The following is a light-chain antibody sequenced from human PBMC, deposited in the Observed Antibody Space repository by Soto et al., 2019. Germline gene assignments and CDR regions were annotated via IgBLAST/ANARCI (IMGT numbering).Light chain of an antibody. J-gene: IGKJ4*01. V-gene: IGKV3-20*01. CDR3: QQYESSPTT. Sequence: EIVLTQSPGTLSLSPGERATLSCRARQSVSSTYLAWYQQKPGQAPRLLIYGASSRATGIPDRFSGSGSGTDFTLTISRLEPEDLAVYYCQQYESSPTTFGGGTKVEIK. CDR2: GAS. CDR1: QSVSSTY.